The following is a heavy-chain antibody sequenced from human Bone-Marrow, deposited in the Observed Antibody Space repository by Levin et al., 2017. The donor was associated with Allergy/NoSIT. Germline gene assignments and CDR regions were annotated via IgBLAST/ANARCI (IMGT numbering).Heavy chain of an antibody. D-gene: IGHD2-15*01. CDR1: GFPLSDSA. CDR3: ARGSYCSGGTCYSRLGY. J-gene: IGHJ4*02. Sequence: LSLPCAGSGFPLSDSAMSWVRQAPGEGLVWVSGISDSGASTYYADSVKGRFTISRDISTNRVFLQMNSLSAEDTALYYCARGSYCSGGTCYSRLGYWGQGILVTVSS. CDR2: ISDSGAST. V-gene: IGHV3-23*01.